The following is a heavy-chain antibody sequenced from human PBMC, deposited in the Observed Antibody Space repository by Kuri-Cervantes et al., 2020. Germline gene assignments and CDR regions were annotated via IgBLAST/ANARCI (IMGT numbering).Heavy chain of an antibody. CDR2: INPSGGST. V-gene: IGHV1-46*01. CDR3: ATRIAAAGPTPFDY. CDR1: GYTLTSYY. D-gene: IGHD6-13*01. J-gene: IGHJ4*02. Sequence: ASVKVSCKASGYTLTSYYMHWVRQAPGQGLEWMGIINPSGGSTSYAQKFQGRVTMTRNTSISTAYMELSNLRSEDTAVYYCATRIAAAGPTPFDYWGQGTLVTVSS.